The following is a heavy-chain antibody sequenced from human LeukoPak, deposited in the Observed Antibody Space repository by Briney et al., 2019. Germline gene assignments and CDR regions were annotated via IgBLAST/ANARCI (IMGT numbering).Heavy chain of an antibody. Sequence: GGSLRLSCAASGFTFSNSWMTWVRQAPGKGLQWVAHINQDGGDKNYLDSVRGRFTISRDNAKNSLYLRMNSLTADDTAVYYCARGHYDLNLWGQGTTVTVSS. CDR3: ARGHYDLNL. J-gene: IGHJ6*02. V-gene: IGHV3-7*01. CDR2: INQDGGDK. CDR1: GFTFSNSW.